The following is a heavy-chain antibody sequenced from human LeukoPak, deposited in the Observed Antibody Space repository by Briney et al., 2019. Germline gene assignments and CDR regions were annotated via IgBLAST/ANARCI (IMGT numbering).Heavy chain of an antibody. V-gene: IGHV3-7*01. CDR1: GFTFSSYW. Sequence: PGGSLRLSCAASGFTFSSYWMSWVRQAPGKGLEWVANIKQDGSEKYYVDSVKGRFTISRDNAKNSLYLQMNSLRAEDTAVYYCARISPMIVVDPYYFDYGGQGTLVTVSS. J-gene: IGHJ4*02. CDR3: ARISPMIVVDPYYFDY. CDR2: IKQDGSEK. D-gene: IGHD3-22*01.